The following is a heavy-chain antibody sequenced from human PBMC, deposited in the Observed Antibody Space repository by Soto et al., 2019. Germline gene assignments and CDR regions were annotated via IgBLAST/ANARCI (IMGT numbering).Heavy chain of an antibody. D-gene: IGHD4-17*01. CDR1: GFTFGDYI. CDR2: IKNKADGGTI. V-gene: IGHV3-49*03. J-gene: IGHJ4*02. CDR3: TPGDFDY. Sequence: GGSLRLSCSTSGFTFGDYIMNWFRQAPGKGLEWVGFIKNKADGGTIEYAASVKGRFTISRDDFKSIAYLQMNTLKLEDTAVYYCTPGDFDYWGQGTLVTVS.